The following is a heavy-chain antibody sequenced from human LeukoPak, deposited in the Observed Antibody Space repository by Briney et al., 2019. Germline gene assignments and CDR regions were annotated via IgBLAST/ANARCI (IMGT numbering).Heavy chain of an antibody. CDR2: ISSSSSYI. V-gene: IGHV3-21*01. Sequence: GGSLRLSCAASGFTFSSYSMNWVRQAPGKGLEWVSSISSSSSYIYYADSVKGRFTISRDNAKNSLYLQMSSLRAEDTAVYYCAKDRGYGSGRGFDHWGQGTLVTVSS. CDR3: AKDRGYGSGRGFDH. D-gene: IGHD3-10*01. CDR1: GFTFSSYS. J-gene: IGHJ4*02.